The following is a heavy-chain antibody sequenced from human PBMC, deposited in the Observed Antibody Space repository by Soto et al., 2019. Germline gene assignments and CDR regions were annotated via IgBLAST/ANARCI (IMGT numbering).Heavy chain of an antibody. CDR2: LYTSGNT. V-gene: IGHV4-4*07. J-gene: IGHJ4*02. CDR1: GGSITSYS. Sequence: SETLSLTCTVSGGSITSYSWRWIRQPAGTGLEWLGRLYTSGNTNYNPSLTSRVPMSVETSKNQFSLKLSSVTAADTAVYYCARGYYGRGDDWGQGTLVTVSS. D-gene: IGHD3-22*01. CDR3: ARGYYGRGDD.